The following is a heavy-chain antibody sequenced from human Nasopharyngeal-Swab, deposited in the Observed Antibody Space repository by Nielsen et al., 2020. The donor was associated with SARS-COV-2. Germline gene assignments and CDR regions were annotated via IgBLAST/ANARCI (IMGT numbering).Heavy chain of an antibody. CDR2: VSHSGSI. J-gene: IGHJ6*03. CDR1: GGSVSSNDW. CDR3: ARGDLVVVPSPILGLGPFFYYFYLDV. V-gene: IGHV4-4*02. Sequence: SETLSLTCAVSGGSVSSNDWWTWVRQSPGKGLEWIGEVSHSGSINYNPSLKGRVTLSMDKSKRQFSLRLTPVSAADTAVYFCARGDLVVVPSPILGLGPFFYYFYLDVWGKGTTVTVSS. D-gene: IGHD2-2*01.